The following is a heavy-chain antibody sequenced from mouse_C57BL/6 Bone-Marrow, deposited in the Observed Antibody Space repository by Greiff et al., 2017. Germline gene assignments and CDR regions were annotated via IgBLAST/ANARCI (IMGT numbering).Heavy chain of an antibody. D-gene: IGHD1-1*01. Sequence: EVKLMESGGGLVQPGGSLKLSCAASGFTFSDYYMYWVRQTPEKRLEWVAYISNGGGSTYYPDPVKGRFTISRDNAKNTLYLQMSRLKSEDTAMYYCASPITPMDYWGQGTSVTVSS. CDR1: GFTFSDYY. J-gene: IGHJ4*01. V-gene: IGHV5-12*01. CDR2: ISNGGGST. CDR3: ASPITPMDY.